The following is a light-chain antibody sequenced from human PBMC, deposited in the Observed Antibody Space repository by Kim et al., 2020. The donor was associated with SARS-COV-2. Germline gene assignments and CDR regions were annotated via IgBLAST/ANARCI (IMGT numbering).Light chain of an antibody. CDR1: QGISSW. Sequence: DIQMTQSPSSVSASVGDRVTITCRASQGISSWLDWYQQKPGKAPKLLIYAASSLQSGVPSRFSGSGSGTDFTLTISSLQPEDFATYYCQQANSLPLTFGGGTKVDIK. CDR3: QQANSLPLT. V-gene: IGKV1D-12*01. CDR2: AAS. J-gene: IGKJ4*01.